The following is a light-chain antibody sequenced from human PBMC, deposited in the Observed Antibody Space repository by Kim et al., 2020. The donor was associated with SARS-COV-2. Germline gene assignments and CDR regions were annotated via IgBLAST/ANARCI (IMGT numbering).Light chain of an antibody. CDR1: QSVRNK. V-gene: IGKV3-15*01. CDR2: DAS. J-gene: IGKJ5*01. Sequence: EIVLTQSPATLSVSPGEGATLSCRVRQSVRNKLAWYQKKPGQAPRLLISDASTRATDIPARFSGSGSGTEFTLTIGSLQSEVFAVYYCQQYYNWLTFGQGTRLEIK. CDR3: QQYYNWLT.